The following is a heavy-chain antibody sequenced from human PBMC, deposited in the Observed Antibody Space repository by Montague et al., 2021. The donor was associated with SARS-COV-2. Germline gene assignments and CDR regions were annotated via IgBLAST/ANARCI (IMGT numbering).Heavy chain of an antibody. Sequence: SETLSLTCTVAGDSISSSTYDWGWVRQPPGKGLEWIGSFFYDGATHYNPSLKSRVTISVDTSKNQSSLKLNSVAAADTAVYYCARCRLRNLCDYWGQGTLVTASA. V-gene: IGHV4-39*01. CDR3: ARCRLRNLCDY. D-gene: IGHD4-17*01. J-gene: IGHJ4*02. CDR1: GDSISSSTYD. CDR2: FFYDGAT.